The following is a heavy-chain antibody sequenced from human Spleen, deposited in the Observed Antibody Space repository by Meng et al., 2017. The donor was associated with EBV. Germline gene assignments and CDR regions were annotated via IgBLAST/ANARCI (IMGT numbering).Heavy chain of an antibody. CDR1: GGSISSSSYH. CDR3: ARKLYTDSFFDS. V-gene: IGHV4-39*07. J-gene: IGHJ4*02. D-gene: IGHD2-2*02. CDR2: IYNSGST. Sequence: QLHLQGSGPGLVKPSATLSLTCTVSGGSISSSSYHWGWIRQPPGRGLELIGSIYNSGSTYYNPSLKSRVTTSLDTSKNHFSLRLSSVTTADTAVYFCARKLYTDSFFDSWGQGTLVTVSS.